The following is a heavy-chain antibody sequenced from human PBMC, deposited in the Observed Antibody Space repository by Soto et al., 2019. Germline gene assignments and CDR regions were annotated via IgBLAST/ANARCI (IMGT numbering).Heavy chain of an antibody. CDR3: ARDIYSYGSVGTPDI. CDR2: ISGNGGST. D-gene: IGHD5-18*01. Sequence: PGGSLGLSCAASGFTFSSCVMGWVRQAPGKGLEWVSGISGNGGSTYYADSVKDRFTISRDNSRNTLDLQMNNLRTEDTGVYFCARDIYSYGSVGTPDIWGQGTTVTVSS. CDR1: GFTFSSCV. V-gene: IGHV3-23*01. J-gene: IGHJ6*02.